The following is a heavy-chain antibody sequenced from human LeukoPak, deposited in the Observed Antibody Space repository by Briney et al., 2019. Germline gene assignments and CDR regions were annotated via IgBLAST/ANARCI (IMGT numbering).Heavy chain of an antibody. V-gene: IGHV4-59*01. D-gene: IGHD6-6*01. CDR1: GGSISSYY. CDR2: IYYSGST. Sequence: SETLSLTCIVSGGSISSYYWSWIRQPPGKGLEWIGYIYYSGSTNYNPSLKSRVTISVDTSKNQFSLKLSSVTAADTAVYYCASIYSSSSSPFDIWGQGTMVTVSS. CDR3: ASIYSSSSSPFDI. J-gene: IGHJ3*02.